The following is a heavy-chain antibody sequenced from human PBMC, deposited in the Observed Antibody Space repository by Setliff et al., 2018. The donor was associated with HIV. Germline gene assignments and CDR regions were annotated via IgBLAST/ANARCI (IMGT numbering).Heavy chain of an antibody. CDR3: ACGAAAGTDYYYYYYMDV. V-gene: IGHV4-39*01. D-gene: IGHD6-13*01. CDR2: IYYSGSA. CDR1: GGSISSSSYY. Sequence: SETLSLTCTVSGGSISSSSYYWGWIRQPPGKGLEWIGSIYYSGSAYYNPSLKSRVTISVDTSKNQFSLKLSSVTAADTAVYYCACGAAAGTDYYYYYYMDVWGKGTTVTVSS. J-gene: IGHJ6*03.